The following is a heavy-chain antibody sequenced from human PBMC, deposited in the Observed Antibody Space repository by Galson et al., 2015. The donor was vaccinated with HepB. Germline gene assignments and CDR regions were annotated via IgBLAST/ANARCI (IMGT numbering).Heavy chain of an antibody. CDR2: ISHDGTNK. Sequence: SLRLSCAASGFTFSAYAMHWVRQAAGKGLEWVAVISHDGTNKYYADSVNGRFTISRDNSKNILYLQMNGLRPEETGVYYCARGWDEYASGSYADYWGQGTLVTVSS. J-gene: IGHJ4*02. CDR3: ARGWDEYASGSYADY. V-gene: IGHV3-30*04. D-gene: IGHD3-10*01. CDR1: GFTFSAYA.